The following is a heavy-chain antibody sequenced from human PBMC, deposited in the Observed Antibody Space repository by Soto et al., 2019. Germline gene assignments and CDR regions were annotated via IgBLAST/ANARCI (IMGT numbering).Heavy chain of an antibody. CDR1: GLKFEKCS. J-gene: IGHJ4*02. CDR3: AADTGDIEVVPATT. V-gene: IGHV3-21*04. Sequence: GGSLRLSCAASGLKFEKCSMNWVRQPPGKGPEWLASISPASTYIRYADSVKGRFTISRDNARNSLSLQMMSLRADDTAMYYCAADTGDIEVVPATTWGQGTLVTVSS. CDR2: ISPASTYI. D-gene: IGHD2-15*01.